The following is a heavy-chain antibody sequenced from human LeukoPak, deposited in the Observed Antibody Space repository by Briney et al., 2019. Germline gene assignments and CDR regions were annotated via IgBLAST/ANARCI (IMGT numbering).Heavy chain of an antibody. V-gene: IGHV3-48*01. CDR2: ISSSSSTI. J-gene: IGHJ3*02. CDR3: ARDGLLLSRITMIVVVIGAFDI. CDR1: GFTLSSYS. D-gene: IGHD3-22*01. Sequence: GGSLRLSCAASGFTLSSYSMTWVRQAPGKGLEWVSYISSSSSTIYYADSVKGRFTISRDNAKNSLYLQMNSLRAEDTAVYYCARDGLLLSRITMIVVVIGAFDIWGQGTMVTVSS.